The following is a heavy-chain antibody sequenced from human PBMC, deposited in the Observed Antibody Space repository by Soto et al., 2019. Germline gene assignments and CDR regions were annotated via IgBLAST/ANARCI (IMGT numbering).Heavy chain of an antibody. Sequence: PGGSLRLSCAASGFTFSSYWMHWVRQAPGKGLVWVSRINSDGSSTSYADSVKGRFTISRDNAKNTLYLQMNSLRAEDTAVYYCARGKAVPPSPGGMDVWGQGTTVTVSS. J-gene: IGHJ6*02. CDR3: ARGKAVPPSPGGMDV. V-gene: IGHV3-74*01. D-gene: IGHD2-2*01. CDR1: GFTFSSYW. CDR2: INSDGSST.